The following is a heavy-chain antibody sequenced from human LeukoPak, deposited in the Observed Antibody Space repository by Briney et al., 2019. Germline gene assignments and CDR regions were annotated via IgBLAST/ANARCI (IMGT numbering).Heavy chain of an antibody. CDR3: SRDLASTPHWEFDY. CDR2: INPKTGGT. J-gene: IGHJ4*02. CDR1: RYIFTDYY. Sequence: ASAKVSCKASRYIFTDYYIHWVRQAPEQGLEWMGRINPKTGGTDDAQDFQGRVTMTRDTSINTVYMELSSLRSDDTAVYYCSRDLASTPHWEFDYWGQGTPVTVSP. D-gene: IGHD7-27*01. V-gene: IGHV1-2*06.